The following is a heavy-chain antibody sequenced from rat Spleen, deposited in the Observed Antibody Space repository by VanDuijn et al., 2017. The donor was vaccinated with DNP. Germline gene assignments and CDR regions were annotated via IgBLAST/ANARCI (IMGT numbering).Heavy chain of an antibody. CDR3: TRRDWELRYFDY. CDR2: ISPSGDST. CDR1: GFSFSDYY. D-gene: IGHD5-1*01. V-gene: IGHV5-20*01. Sequence: EVLLVESGGDLVQSGRSLKLSCAASGFSFSDYYMAWVRQAPTKGLEWVTSISPSGDSTYYRDSVKGRFTVSRDNAKNRLYLQMDSLRSEDTATYYCTRRDWELRYFDYWGQGVMVTVSS. J-gene: IGHJ2*01.